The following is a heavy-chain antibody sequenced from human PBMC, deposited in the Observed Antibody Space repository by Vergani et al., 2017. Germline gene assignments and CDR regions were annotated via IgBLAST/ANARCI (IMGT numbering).Heavy chain of an antibody. D-gene: IGHD2/OR15-2a*01. V-gene: IGHV3-30*02. Sequence: QERLVESGGGVVQPGKSLRLSCAPSGFSVSNYGMHWVRQAPGKGLEWVSFIRYDGSSEYYGDSVKGRFTISRDKSQNTVNLQMNSLRTEDTAVYFCANSVIAGNVGVAYFGMDVWGRGTTVTVSS. CDR3: ANSVIAGNVGVAYFGMDV. CDR1: GFSVSNYG. CDR2: IRYDGSSE. J-gene: IGHJ6*02.